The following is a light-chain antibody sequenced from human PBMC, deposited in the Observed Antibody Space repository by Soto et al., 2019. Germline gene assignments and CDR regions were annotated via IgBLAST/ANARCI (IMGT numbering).Light chain of an antibody. CDR3: SAWDDSLNGWV. V-gene: IGLV1-44*01. CDR2: SND. Sequence: QSVLTQPPSASGTPGQRVTISCSGSSANIGSNTVNWYQQLPGTAPKLLIFSNDQRPSGVPDRFSGSKSGTSASLAISGLHSEDEADYSCSAWDDSLNGWVFGGGTKLTV. J-gene: IGLJ3*02. CDR1: SANIGSNT.